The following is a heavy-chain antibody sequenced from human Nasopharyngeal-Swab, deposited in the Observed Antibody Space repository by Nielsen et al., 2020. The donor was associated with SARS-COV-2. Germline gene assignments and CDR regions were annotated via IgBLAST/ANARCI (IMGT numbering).Heavy chain of an antibody. CDR3: ARGRLWFGELLISWFDP. D-gene: IGHD3-10*01. J-gene: IGHJ5*02. V-gene: IGHV1-8*01. CDR2: MNPISGNT. Sequence: WVRQAPGQGLEWMGWMNPISGNTGYAQKFQGRVTMTRNTSISTAYMELSSLRSEDTAVYYCARGRLWFGELLISWFDPWGQGTLVTVSS.